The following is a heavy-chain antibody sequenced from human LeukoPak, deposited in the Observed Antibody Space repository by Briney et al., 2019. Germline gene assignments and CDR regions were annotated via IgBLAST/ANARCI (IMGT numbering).Heavy chain of an antibody. CDR2: VSYDGTNK. Sequence: GSLRLSCAASGFTFSTFAIHWVRQAPGKGLEWVAVVSYDGTNKYYADSVKGRFTISRDNSKNTLYLEMNSLRTEDTAVYYCTRVDEVFAFDIWGHGTMVTVSS. J-gene: IGHJ3*02. V-gene: IGHV3-30-3*01. D-gene: IGHD1-14*01. CDR3: TRVDEVFAFDI. CDR1: GFTFSTFA.